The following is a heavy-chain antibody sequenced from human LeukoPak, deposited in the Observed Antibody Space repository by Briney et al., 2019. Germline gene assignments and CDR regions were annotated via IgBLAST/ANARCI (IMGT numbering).Heavy chain of an antibody. CDR2: IYSGGGT. D-gene: IGHD2-8*01. Sequence: GGSLRLSCEASGFTISTNYMNWVRQAPGKGLEWVSVIYSGGGTHYADSVKGRFTISRDNSKSTLYLQMNSLRAEDTALYYCARGGTIGYSYYFDYWGQGTLVTVSS. CDR3: ARGGTIGYSYYFDY. V-gene: IGHV3-53*01. J-gene: IGHJ4*02. CDR1: GFTISTNY.